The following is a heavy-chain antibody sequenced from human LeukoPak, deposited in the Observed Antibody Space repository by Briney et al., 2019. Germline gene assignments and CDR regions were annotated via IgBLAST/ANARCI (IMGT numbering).Heavy chain of an antibody. D-gene: IGHD2-2*02. CDR2: SYYSGST. Sequence: PSETLSLTCTVSGGSISYYYWSWIRQPPGKGLEWIGYSYYSGSTNYNPSLKSRVTISVDTSKNQFSLRLSSVTAADTAVYYCAREVVPAAIRGGWFDPWGQGTLVTVSS. CDR1: GGSISYYY. J-gene: IGHJ5*02. CDR3: AREVVPAAIRGGWFDP. V-gene: IGHV4-59*01.